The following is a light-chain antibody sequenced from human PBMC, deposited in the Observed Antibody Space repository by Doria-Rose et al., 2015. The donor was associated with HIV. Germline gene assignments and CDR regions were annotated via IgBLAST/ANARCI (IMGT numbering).Light chain of an antibody. CDR3: QQYYDTPS. CDR2: WAS. CDR1: QSLLYTSKNY. J-gene: IGKJ3*01. Sequence: DIRVTQSPESLGMSLGERATLNCKSNQSLLYTSKNYLAWYQQKPGQHTKLLIYWASTRQSGVPARFSGSGSGTDFTLTISSLEVEDVAVYYCQQYYDTPSLGPGTTVDIK. V-gene: IGKV4-1*01.